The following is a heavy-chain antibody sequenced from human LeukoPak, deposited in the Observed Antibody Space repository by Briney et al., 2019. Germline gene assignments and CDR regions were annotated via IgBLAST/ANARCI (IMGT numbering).Heavy chain of an antibody. J-gene: IGHJ3*02. CDR3: AKDHMRPRIVGPTRSAFDI. CDR2: MRYDGSQK. CDR1: GFTFSTCG. D-gene: IGHD1-26*01. V-gene: IGHV3-30*02. Sequence: GGSLRLSCAASGFTFSTCGMHWVRQAPGKGLEWVAFMRYDGSQKYYAESLKGRFTISRDNMKNTLYLQMKSLRAEDTAVYYCAKDHMRPRIVGPTRSAFDIWGQGTMVTVSS.